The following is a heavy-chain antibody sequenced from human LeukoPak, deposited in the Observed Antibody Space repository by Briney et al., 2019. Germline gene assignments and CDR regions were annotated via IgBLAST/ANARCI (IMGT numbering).Heavy chain of an antibody. V-gene: IGHV1-69*04. J-gene: IGHJ4*02. D-gene: IGHD1-26*01. CDR3: AAIKRSGTDYFNQ. CDR1: GGILSSYV. CDR2: ITPILDIA. Sequence: GASVKVSCKASGGILSSYVINWVRQAPGQGLEWMGRITPILDIANYAQKFQGRLTISADISTSTAYMELSSLRSEDTAVFYCAAIKRSGTDYFNQWGQGTLVTVSS.